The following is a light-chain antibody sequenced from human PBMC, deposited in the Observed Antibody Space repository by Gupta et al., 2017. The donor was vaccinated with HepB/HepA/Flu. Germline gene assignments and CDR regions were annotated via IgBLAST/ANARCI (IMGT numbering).Light chain of an antibody. Sequence: DIVLQHPPGTLSWSPGERATLSCRAIQTVSSSNLAWYQQKPGHAPRLLIYGISNRATVIPDRFSGSGSGTDFTITISRLDPEDCAVYYSQDRDDSRLYTFGQGTRLEI. J-gene: IGKJ2*01. CDR2: GIS. CDR1: QTVSSSN. V-gene: IGKV3-20*01. CDR3: QDRDDSRLYT.